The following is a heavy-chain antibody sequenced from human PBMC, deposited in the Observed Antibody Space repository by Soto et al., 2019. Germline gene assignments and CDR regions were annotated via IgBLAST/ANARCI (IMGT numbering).Heavy chain of an antibody. Sequence: SETLSLTCTVSGASISSGDYYWSWIRQSPGKGLEWIGYIYYTGDTYYNPSLQSRLSMSLDTSTNQFSLKLSSVTAADTAVYYCARGKLSDYVWGSYRYHFDYWGQGTVVTVSS. CDR3: ARGKLSDYVWGSYRYHFDY. D-gene: IGHD3-16*02. V-gene: IGHV4-30-4*01. J-gene: IGHJ4*02. CDR2: IYYTGDT. CDR1: GASISSGDYY.